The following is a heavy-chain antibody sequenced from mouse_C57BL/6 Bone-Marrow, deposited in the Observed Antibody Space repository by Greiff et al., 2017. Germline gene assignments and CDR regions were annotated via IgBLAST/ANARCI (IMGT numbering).Heavy chain of an antibody. Sequence: QVQLQQPGAELVKPGASVKLSCKASGYTFTSYWMHWVKQRPGRGLERIGRIDPNSGGTKYNEKFKSKATLTVDKPSSTAYMQLSSLTSEDSAVYYCAHGNYFYWYFAVWGTGTTVTVSS. CDR1: GYTFTSYW. J-gene: IGHJ1*03. D-gene: IGHD2-1*01. V-gene: IGHV1-72*01. CDR3: AHGNYFYWYFAV. CDR2: IDPNSGGT.